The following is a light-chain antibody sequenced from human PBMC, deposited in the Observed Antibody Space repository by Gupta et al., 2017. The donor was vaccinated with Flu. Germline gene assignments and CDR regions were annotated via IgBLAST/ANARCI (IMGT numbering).Light chain of an antibody. CDR2: DDD. Sequence: QSILMQPASVSAAPGQKVSISCSGSNFNIGKNYVSWYQHSPGTAPKLLIYDDDQRHSGIPDRFSGSKSDTSATVNIIGVQTGEGADYYWGDGDSSRNVLLFGGGTELTVL. J-gene: IGLJ2*01. CDR1: NFNIGKNY. V-gene: IGLV1-51*01. CDR3: GDGDSSRNVLL.